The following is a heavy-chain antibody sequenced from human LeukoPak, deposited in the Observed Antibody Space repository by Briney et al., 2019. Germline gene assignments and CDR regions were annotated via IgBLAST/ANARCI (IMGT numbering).Heavy chain of an antibody. D-gene: IGHD3-10*01. Sequence: GASVKVSCKASGYTFTGYYMRWVRPAPGQGLEWMGWINPNSGGTTYAQKFQGWVTMTRDTSISTAYMELSRLRSDDTAVYYCARAKGSVLLWFGGGNWFDPWGQGTLVAVSS. J-gene: IGHJ5*02. V-gene: IGHV1-2*04. CDR2: INPNSGGT. CDR1: GYTFTGYY. CDR3: ARAKGSVLLWFGGGNWFDP.